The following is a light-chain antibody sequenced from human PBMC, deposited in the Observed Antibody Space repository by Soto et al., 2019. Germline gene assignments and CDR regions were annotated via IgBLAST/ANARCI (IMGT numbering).Light chain of an antibody. J-gene: IGKJ1*01. V-gene: IGKV3-20*01. CDR3: QQYGSSRT. Sequence: EIVLTQSPGTLSLSPGERATLSCRASQSVNSNYLVWYQQKPGQAPRLLIYDVSNRATGIPDRFSGSGSGTDFTLTISRLEPEDFAVYYCQQYGSSRTFGQGTKVEI. CDR2: DVS. CDR1: QSVNSNY.